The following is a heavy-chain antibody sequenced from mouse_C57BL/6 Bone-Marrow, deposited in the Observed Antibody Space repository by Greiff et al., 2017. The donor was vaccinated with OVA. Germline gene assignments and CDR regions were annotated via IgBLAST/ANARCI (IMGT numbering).Heavy chain of an antibody. Sequence: VQLQQSGPELVKPGASVKISCKASGYAFSSSWMNWVKQRPGKGLEWIGRIYPGDGDTNYNGKFKGKATLTADKSSSTAYMQLSSLTSEDSAVYCCARGDGSSSYFDYWGQGTTLTVSS. CDR1: GYAFSSSW. CDR3: ARGDGSSSYFDY. CDR2: IYPGDGDT. D-gene: IGHD1-1*01. V-gene: IGHV1-82*01. J-gene: IGHJ2*01.